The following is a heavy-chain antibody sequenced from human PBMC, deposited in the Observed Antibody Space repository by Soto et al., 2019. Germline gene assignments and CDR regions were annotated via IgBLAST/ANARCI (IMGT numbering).Heavy chain of an antibody. CDR3: AREGPAASGSSLDY. J-gene: IGHJ4*02. CDR1: GFTFSSYA. Sequence: QVQLVESGGGVVQPGRSLRLSCADSGFTFSSYAMHWVRQAPGKGLDWVAFISYDGSDKYYADSVKGRFTISRDNSKNTLYLQMNSLRAEDTAVYYCAREGPAASGSSLDYWGQGSLVAVSS. D-gene: IGHD3-10*01. CDR2: ISYDGSDK. V-gene: IGHV3-30-3*01.